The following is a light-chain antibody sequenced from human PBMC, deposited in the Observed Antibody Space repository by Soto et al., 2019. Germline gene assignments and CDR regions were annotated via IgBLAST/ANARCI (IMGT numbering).Light chain of an antibody. CDR3: QQYGNSPGT. V-gene: IGKV3-20*01. J-gene: IGKJ1*01. CDR1: QSLSST. Sequence: EIILTQSPATLSLSPGERATLSCRASQSLSSTLAWYQQKPGQAPRLLIYAASTRATGIPDRFSGSGSGTDFTLTISRLEPEDFAVYYCQQYGNSPGTFGQGTKLEIK. CDR2: AAS.